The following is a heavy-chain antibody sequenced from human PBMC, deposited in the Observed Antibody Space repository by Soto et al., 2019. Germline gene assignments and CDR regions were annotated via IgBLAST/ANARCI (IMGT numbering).Heavy chain of an antibody. D-gene: IGHD3-3*01. Sequence: EVQLVESGGGLVQPGGSLKLSCAASGFTFSGSAMHWVRQASGKGLEWDGRIRSKANSYATAYAASVKGRFTISRDDSKNTAYLQMNSLKTEDTAVYYCTFYDFWSGYSGPRDLNWGQGTLVTVSS. CDR1: GFTFSGSA. CDR3: TFYDFWSGYSGPRDLN. J-gene: IGHJ4*02. V-gene: IGHV3-73*02. CDR2: IRSKANSYAT.